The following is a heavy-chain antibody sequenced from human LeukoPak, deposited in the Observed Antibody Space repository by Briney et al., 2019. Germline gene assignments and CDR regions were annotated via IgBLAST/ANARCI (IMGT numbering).Heavy chain of an antibody. CDR3: AKFPYYDFWSGHFFDY. J-gene: IGHJ4*02. CDR1: GFTFSSYA. V-gene: IGHV3-23*01. CDR2: ISGSGGST. Sequence: GGSLRLSCAASGFTFSSYAMSWVRQAPGKGLEWVSAISGSGGSTYYADSVKGRFTISRDNSKNTLYPQMNSLRAEDTAVYYCAKFPYYDFWSGHFFDYWGQGTLVTVSS. D-gene: IGHD3-3*01.